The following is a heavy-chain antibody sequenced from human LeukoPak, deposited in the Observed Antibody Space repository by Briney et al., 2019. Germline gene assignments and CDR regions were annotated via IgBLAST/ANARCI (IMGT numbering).Heavy chain of an antibody. J-gene: IGHJ3*02. CDR2: INPNTGAT. V-gene: IGHV1-2*02. CDR3: ARGLRAGALDI. D-gene: IGHD2-2*01. CDR1: EYTFTDYY. Sequence: ASVKVSCKASEYTFTDYYIHWVRQAPGQGLEWMGWINPNTGATLYAQTFQGRVTMTRDTSINTAYMELRRLRYDDTAVHYCARGLRAGALDIWGQGTMVTVSS.